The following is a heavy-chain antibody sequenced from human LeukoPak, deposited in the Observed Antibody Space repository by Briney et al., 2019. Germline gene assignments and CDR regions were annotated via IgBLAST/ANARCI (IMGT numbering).Heavy chain of an antibody. V-gene: IGHV1-2*02. CDR3: ARGDHYYDSSGLRD. CDR2: INPNSGGT. Sequence: ASVKVSCKASGYTFTGHYMHWVRQAPGQGLEWMGWINPNSGGTNYAQKFQGRVTMTRDTSISTAYMELSRLRSDDTAVYYCARGDHYYDSSGLRDWGQGTLVTVSS. D-gene: IGHD3-22*01. J-gene: IGHJ4*02. CDR1: GYTFTGHY.